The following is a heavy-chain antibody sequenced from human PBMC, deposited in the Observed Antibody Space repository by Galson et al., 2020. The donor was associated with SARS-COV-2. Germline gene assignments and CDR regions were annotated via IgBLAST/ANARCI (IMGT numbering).Heavy chain of an antibody. D-gene: IGHD4-17*01. CDR2: INPNSGGT. Sequence: ASVKVSCQASGSTFTGYYIHWVRPAPGQGLEWMGWINPNSGGTNYAQKFQDRVTMTSDTSISTAYLELRRLRSDDTAVYYCAREDYGDFGGDVGNYYYGMDVWGQVTTVTVSS. V-gene: IGHV1-2*02. CDR3: AREDYGDFGGDVGNYYYGMDV. J-gene: IGHJ6*02. CDR1: GSTFTGYY.